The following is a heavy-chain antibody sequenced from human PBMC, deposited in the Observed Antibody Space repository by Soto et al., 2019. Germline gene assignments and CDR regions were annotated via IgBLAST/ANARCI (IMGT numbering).Heavy chain of an antibody. CDR3: ARRYGGTFDY. J-gene: IGHJ4*02. CDR2: IYYSGST. CDR1: GGSISSYY. Sequence: QVQLPESGPGLVKPSETLSLTCTVSGGSISSYYWSWIRQPPGKGLEWIGYIYYSGSTNYNPSLKSPVTIPVDTSKNQFSLKLSSVTAADTAVYYCARRYGGTFDYWGQGTLVTVSS. V-gene: IGHV4-59*08. D-gene: IGHD2-15*01.